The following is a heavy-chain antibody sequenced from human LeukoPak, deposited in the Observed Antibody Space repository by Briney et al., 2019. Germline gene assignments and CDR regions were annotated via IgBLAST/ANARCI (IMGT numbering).Heavy chain of an antibody. Sequence: GGSLRLSCAASGFTFNNYAMSWVRQAPGKGLECVSVISGNGGSTQYGDSVKGRFTISRDNSKNTLYLQMNSLRVEDTAVYYCAKRRDHYYGMDVWGQGTTVTVSS. V-gene: IGHV3-23*01. J-gene: IGHJ6*02. CDR3: AKRRDHYYGMDV. CDR1: GFTFNNYA. CDR2: ISGNGGST.